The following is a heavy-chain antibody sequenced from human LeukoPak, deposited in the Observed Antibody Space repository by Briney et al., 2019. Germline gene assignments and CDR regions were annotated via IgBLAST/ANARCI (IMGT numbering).Heavy chain of an antibody. J-gene: IGHJ4*02. CDR3: ATGSSGSYGNDY. CDR2: VDPEDGET. Sequence: ASVKVSCKVSGYTFTDYYIHWVQQAPGKGLEWMGLVDPEDGETIYAEKFQGRVTITADTSTDTAYMELSSLRSEDTAVYYCATGSSGSYGNDYWGQGTLVTVPS. CDR1: GYTFTDYY. V-gene: IGHV1-69-2*01. D-gene: IGHD1-26*01.